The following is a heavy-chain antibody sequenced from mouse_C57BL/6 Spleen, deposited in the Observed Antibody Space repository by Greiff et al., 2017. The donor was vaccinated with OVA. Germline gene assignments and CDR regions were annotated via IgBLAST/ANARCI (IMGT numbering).Heavy chain of an antibody. CDR1: GYTFTDYE. CDR3: TRGGLYVYFDY. CDR2: IDPETGGT. J-gene: IGHJ2*01. Sequence: QVQLKESGAELVRPGASVTLSCKASGYTFTDYEMHWVKQTPVHGLEWIGAIDPETGGTAYNQKFKGKAILTADKSSSTAYMELRSLTSEDSAVYYCTRGGLYVYFDYWGQGTTLTVSS. D-gene: IGHD2-12*01. V-gene: IGHV1-15*01.